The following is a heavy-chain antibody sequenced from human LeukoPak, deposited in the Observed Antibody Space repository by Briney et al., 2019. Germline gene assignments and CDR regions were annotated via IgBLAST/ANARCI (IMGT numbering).Heavy chain of an antibody. J-gene: IGHJ5*02. Sequence: PSETLSLTCAVYGGPFSDSYWTWIRQTPGRGHEWIGESSHTGDLIGYNPSLKGRANISLHSSEEQFSLRLASVTAADTGIYYCARVPDVTARPCDTWGAGTIVTVSS. CDR2: SSHTGDLI. V-gene: IGHV4-34*01. CDR1: GGPFSDSY. CDR3: ARVPDVTARPCDT. D-gene: IGHD2-21*02.